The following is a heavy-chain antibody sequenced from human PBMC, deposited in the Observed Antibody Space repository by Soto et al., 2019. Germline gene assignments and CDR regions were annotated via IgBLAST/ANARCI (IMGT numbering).Heavy chain of an antibody. CDR2: ISGSGGST. CDR1: GFTFTSYA. J-gene: IGHJ6*02. Sequence: EVQLLESGGGLEQPGGSLRLSCAASGFTFTSYAMSWVRQAPGKGLEWVSAISGSGGSTVYADSVKGRFTISSDNSKNTLYLQMNSLRAEDTAVYYCANPYCSSTSCYHYYYAMDVWGQGTTVTVSS. D-gene: IGHD2-2*01. CDR3: ANPYCSSTSCYHYYYAMDV. V-gene: IGHV3-23*01.